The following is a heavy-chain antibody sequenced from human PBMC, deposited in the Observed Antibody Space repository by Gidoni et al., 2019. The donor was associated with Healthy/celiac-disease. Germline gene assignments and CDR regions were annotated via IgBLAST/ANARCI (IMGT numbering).Heavy chain of an antibody. CDR2: IDPSDSYT. J-gene: IGHJ5*02. D-gene: IGHD3-10*01. CDR3: ARSERITMVRGVILWFDP. CDR1: GYSFTSYW. V-gene: IGHV5-10-1*01. Sequence: DVQLVQSVAEVKKPGESLRISCKGSGYSFTSYWISWVRQMPGKGLEWMGRIDPSDSYTNYSPSFQGHVTISADKSISTAYLQWSSLKASDTAMYYCARSERITMVRGVILWFDPWGQGTLVTVSS.